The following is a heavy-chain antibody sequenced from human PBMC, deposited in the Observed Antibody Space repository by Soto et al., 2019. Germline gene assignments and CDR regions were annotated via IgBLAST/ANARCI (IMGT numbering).Heavy chain of an antibody. CDR1: GYPFTSYD. Sequence: ASVKVSCKASGYPFTSYDINWVRQAAGQGLEWMGWMNPNSGHSGYAEKFLGRVTMTSNTSITTAYMELSSLRSDDTAVYYCARTTRSGYSGAWSPFDYWDQGTLVTVSS. D-gene: IGHD6-19*01. CDR2: MNPNSGHS. J-gene: IGHJ4*02. CDR3: ARTTRSGYSGAWSPFDY. V-gene: IGHV1-8*01.